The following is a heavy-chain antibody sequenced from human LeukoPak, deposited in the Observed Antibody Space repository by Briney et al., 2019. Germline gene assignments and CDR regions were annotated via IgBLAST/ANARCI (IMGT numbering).Heavy chain of an antibody. CDR2: INHSGST. J-gene: IGHJ6*02. Sequence: SETLSLTCAVYGGSFSGYYWSWTRQPPGKGLEWIGEINHSGSTNYNPSLKSRVTISVDTSKNQFSLKLSSVTAADTAVYYCARVAGYCSSTSCYLYYYYGMDVWGQGTTVTVSS. CDR3: ARVAGYCSSTSCYLYYYYGMDV. V-gene: IGHV4-34*01. D-gene: IGHD2-2*01. CDR1: GGSFSGYY.